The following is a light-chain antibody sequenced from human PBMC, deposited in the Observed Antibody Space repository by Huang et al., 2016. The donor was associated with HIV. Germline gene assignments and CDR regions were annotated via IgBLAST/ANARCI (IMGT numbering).Light chain of an antibody. Sequence: AIQLTQSPSSLSASVGDRVTITCRASQDISSFLAWYQQKPGKVPKLLIYDASILENEVPSRFSGSGSETDFTLTISDLQPEDSATYFCLQLNRYVATFGPGTNVDVK. CDR2: DAS. J-gene: IGKJ3*01. V-gene: IGKV1-13*02. CDR3: LQLNRYVAT. CDR1: QDISSF.